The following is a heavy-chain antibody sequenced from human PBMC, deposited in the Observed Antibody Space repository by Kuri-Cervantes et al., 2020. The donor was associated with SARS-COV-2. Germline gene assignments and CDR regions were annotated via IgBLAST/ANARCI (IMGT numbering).Heavy chain of an antibody. Sequence: SVKVSCKASGGTFSSYAISWVRQAPGQGLEWMGGIIPIFGTANYAQKFQGRVTITADESTSTAYMELSSLRSEDTAVYYCARDGYCSSTSCYARRYYYGMDVWGQGTTVTVSS. J-gene: IGHJ6*02. CDR2: IIPIFGTA. V-gene: IGHV1-69*13. CDR3: ARDGYCSSTSCYARRYYYGMDV. CDR1: GGTFSSYA. D-gene: IGHD2-2*01.